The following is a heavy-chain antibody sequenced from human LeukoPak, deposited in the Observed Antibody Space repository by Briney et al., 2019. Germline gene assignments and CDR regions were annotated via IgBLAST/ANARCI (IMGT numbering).Heavy chain of an antibody. J-gene: IGHJ5*02. CDR2: IIPIFGTA. CDR1: GCTLSSYA. D-gene: IGHD3-3*01. V-gene: IGHV1-69*01. Sequence: SVKVSCKASGCTLSSYAISWVRQAPGQGLEWMGGIIPIFGTANYAQKFQGRVTITADESTSTAYMGLSSLRSEDTAVYYCAREGSAFWSGPTRRNWFDPWGQGTLVTVSS. CDR3: AREGSAFWSGPTRRNWFDP.